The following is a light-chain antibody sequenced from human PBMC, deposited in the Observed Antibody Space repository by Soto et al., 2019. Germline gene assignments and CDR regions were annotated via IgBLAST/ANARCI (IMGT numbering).Light chain of an antibody. CDR3: QQYNSYSPT. J-gene: IGKJ4*01. CDR2: DAS. Sequence: DIQMTQSPSSLSASVGDRVTITCRASQSISSYLNWYQQKPGKAPKFLIYDASSLESGVPSRFSGSGSGTEFTLTISSLQPDDFATYYCQQYNSYSPTFGGGTKVDIK. CDR1: QSISSY. V-gene: IGKV1-5*01.